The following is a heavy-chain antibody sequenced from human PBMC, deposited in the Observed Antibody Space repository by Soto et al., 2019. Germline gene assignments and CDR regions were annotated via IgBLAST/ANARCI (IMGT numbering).Heavy chain of an antibody. D-gene: IGHD2-15*01. V-gene: IGHV1-69*01. Sequence: QVQLVQSGAEVKKPGSSVKVSCKASGGTFSSYAISWVRQAPGQGLEWMGGIIPISGTANYAQKFQGRVTIPADESTSTASMELSSLRSEDTAVYYCARDSRVAVVADYYYYYGLDVWGQGTTVTVSS. CDR3: ARDSRVAVVADYYYYYGLDV. CDR1: GGTFSSYA. CDR2: IIPISGTA. J-gene: IGHJ6*02.